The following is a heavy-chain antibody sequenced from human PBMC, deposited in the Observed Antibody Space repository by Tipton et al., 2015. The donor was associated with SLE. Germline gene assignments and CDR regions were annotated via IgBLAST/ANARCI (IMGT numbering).Heavy chain of an antibody. Sequence: TLSLTCTVSGGSISSYYWSWIRQPPGKGLEWIGYIYYSGSTNYNPSLKSRVTISVDTSKNQFSLKLSSVTAADTAVYYCARGGDYDFWSGFFDYWGQGTLVTVSS. CDR3: ARGGDYDFWSGFFDY. J-gene: IGHJ4*02. D-gene: IGHD3-3*01. V-gene: IGHV4-59*01. CDR2: IYYSGST. CDR1: GGSISSYY.